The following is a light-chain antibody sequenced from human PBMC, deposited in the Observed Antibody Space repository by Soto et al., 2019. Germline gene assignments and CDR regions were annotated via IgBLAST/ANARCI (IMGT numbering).Light chain of an antibody. Sequence: QSVLTQPASVSGSPGQSITISCTGTSSDVGGYNSVSWYQQHPGKAPKLMIFDVSSRPSGVSNRFSGSKSGNTASLTISGLQAEDEADYYCCSYTSGSTLYVFGTGTTVTVL. J-gene: IGLJ1*01. CDR3: CSYTSGSTLYV. CDR1: SSDVGGYNS. CDR2: DVS. V-gene: IGLV2-14*01.